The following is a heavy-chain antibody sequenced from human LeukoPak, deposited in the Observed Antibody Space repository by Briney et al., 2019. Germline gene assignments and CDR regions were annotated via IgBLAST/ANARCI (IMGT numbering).Heavy chain of an antibody. CDR1: GYTFTGYF. V-gene: IGHV1-2*02. CDR2: INPNSGGT. D-gene: IGHD1-1*01. J-gene: IGHJ4*02. Sequence: ASVKVSCKASGYTFTGYFVHWVRQAPGQGLGWMGWINPNSGGTNYAQKFQGRVTLTRDTSISTAYMELSRLSSDDTAVYYCARLATTLIPFDYWGQGTLVTVSS. CDR3: ARLATTLIPFDY.